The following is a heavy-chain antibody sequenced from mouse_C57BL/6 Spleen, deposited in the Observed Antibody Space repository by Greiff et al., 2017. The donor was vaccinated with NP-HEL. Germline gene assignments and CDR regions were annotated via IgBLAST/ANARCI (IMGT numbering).Heavy chain of an antibody. CDR2: IYPGDGDT. Sequence: VQLQQSGPELVKPGASVKISCKASGYAFSSSWMNWVKQRPGKGLEWIGRIYPGDGDTNYNGKFKGKATLTADKSSSTAYMQLSSLTSEDSAVYFCAREDYYGSTYWYFDVWGTGTTVTVSS. J-gene: IGHJ1*03. V-gene: IGHV1-82*01. D-gene: IGHD1-1*01. CDR3: AREDYYGSTYWYFDV. CDR1: GYAFSSSW.